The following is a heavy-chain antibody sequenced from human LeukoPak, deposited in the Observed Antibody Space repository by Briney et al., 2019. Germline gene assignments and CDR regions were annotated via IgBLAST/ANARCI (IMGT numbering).Heavy chain of an antibody. CDR2: INPNSGDT. CDR3: ARDKSGNSGWYSYFDY. CDR1: GYTFTGYY. J-gene: IGHJ4*02. D-gene: IGHD6-19*01. Sequence: ASVKVSCKASGYTFTGYYMHWVRQAPGQGLEWMGWINPNSGDTNYVQKYRGRLTMTRDTSISTAYMELSRLRSDDTAVYYCARDKSGNSGWYSYFDYWGQGTLVTVSS. V-gene: IGHV1-2*02.